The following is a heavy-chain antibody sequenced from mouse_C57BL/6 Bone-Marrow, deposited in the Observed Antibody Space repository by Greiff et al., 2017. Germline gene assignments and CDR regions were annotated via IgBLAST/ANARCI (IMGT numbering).Heavy chain of an antibody. D-gene: IGHD2-12*01. J-gene: IGHJ3*01. CDR3: ARGDYNYGGAWFAY. Sequence: DVQLVESGGGLVKPGGSLKLSCAASGFTISDYGMHWVRQAPEKGLAWVAYISSGSSTIYYAVPVKGRFTITRDKAKNTLFLHMTTLPSADTAMYYCARGDYNYGGAWFAYWGQGTLVTVSA. V-gene: IGHV5-17*01. CDR1: GFTISDYG. CDR2: ISSGSSTI.